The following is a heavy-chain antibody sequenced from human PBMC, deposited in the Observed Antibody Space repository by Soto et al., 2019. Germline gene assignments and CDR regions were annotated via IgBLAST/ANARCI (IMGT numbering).Heavy chain of an antibody. J-gene: IGHJ5*02. Sequence: VASVKVSCKASGGTFSSYAISWVRQAPGQGLEWMGGIIPIFGTANYAQKFQGRVTITADKSTSTAYMELSSLRSEDTAVYYCARVLYYYDSSGYLSWFDPWGQGTLVTVSS. CDR2: IIPIFGTA. CDR3: ARVLYYYDSSGYLSWFDP. D-gene: IGHD3-22*01. CDR1: GGTFSSYA. V-gene: IGHV1-69*06.